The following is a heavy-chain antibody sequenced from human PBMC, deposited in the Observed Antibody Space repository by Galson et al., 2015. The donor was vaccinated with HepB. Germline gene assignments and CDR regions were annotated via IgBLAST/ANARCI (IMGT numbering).Heavy chain of an antibody. CDR1: GYTFTGYY. CDR2: INPNSGGT. CDR3: ARDYRIVVVFGDYYYGMDV. Sequence: SVKVSCKASGYTFTGYYMRWVRQAPGQGLEWMGWINPNSGGTNYAQKFQGRVTMTRDTSISTAYMELSRLRSDDTAVYYCARDYRIVVVFGDYYYGMDVWGQGTTVTVSS. D-gene: IGHD2-2*01. V-gene: IGHV1-2*02. J-gene: IGHJ6*02.